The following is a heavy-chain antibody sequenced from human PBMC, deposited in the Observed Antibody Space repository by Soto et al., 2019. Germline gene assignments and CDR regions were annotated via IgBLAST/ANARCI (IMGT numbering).Heavy chain of an antibody. D-gene: IGHD2-8*01. CDR3: ARDRGLGYCTNGVCSSHYYYGMDV. CDR2: ISYDGSNK. CDR1: GFTFRSYA. J-gene: IGHJ6*02. Sequence: GSLRLSCTAAGFTFRSYARHWVRQAPGKGLEWVAVISYDGSNKYYADSVKGRFTISRDNSKNTLYLQMNSLRAEDTAVYYCARDRGLGYCTNGVCSSHYYYGMDVWGQGTTVTVSS. V-gene: IGHV3-30-3*01.